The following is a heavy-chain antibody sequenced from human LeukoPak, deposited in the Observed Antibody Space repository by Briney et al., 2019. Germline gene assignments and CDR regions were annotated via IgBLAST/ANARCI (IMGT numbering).Heavy chain of an antibody. D-gene: IGHD2-15*01. Sequence: SETLSLTCTVSGGSISTSNYYWGWIRQPPGKGLEWIGNIFYSGSTYYSPSLRSRVTISLDTSRNQFSLKLNSVTAADTAVYYCARHAVVVVAATPGDIDYWGQGTLVTVSS. CDR1: GGSISTSNYY. V-gene: IGHV4-39*07. CDR3: ARHAVVVVAATPGDIDY. CDR2: IFYSGST. J-gene: IGHJ4*02.